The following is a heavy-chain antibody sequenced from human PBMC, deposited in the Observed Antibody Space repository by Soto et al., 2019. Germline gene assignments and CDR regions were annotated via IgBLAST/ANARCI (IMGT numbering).Heavy chain of an antibody. J-gene: IGHJ4*02. V-gene: IGHV1-18*01. D-gene: IGHD3-22*01. CDR1: GYTFTSYG. CDR2: ISPYNGNT. CDR3: ASLPNYYGSSGYFALYY. Sequence: ASVKVSCKASGYTFTSYGISWVRQAPGQGLEWMGWISPYNGNTNYTQKLQGRVTMTTDTSTSTAYMELTSLRSDDTAMYYCASLPNYYGSSGYFALYYWGQGTLVTVSS.